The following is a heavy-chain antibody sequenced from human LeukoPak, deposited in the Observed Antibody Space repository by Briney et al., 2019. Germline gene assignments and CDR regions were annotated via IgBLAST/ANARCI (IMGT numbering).Heavy chain of an antibody. V-gene: IGHV5-51*01. CDR2: LYPGDSDT. D-gene: IGHD6-25*01. Sequence: GESLKTSCKGSGYSFTNYWIGWVRQMPGKGLEWMGILYPGDSDTRYSPSFQGQVTISADKSISTAYLQWSSLKASDTAMYYCARKSSGWPGDFNYWGQGTLVTVSS. CDR1: GYSFTNYW. J-gene: IGHJ4*02. CDR3: ARKSSGWPGDFNY.